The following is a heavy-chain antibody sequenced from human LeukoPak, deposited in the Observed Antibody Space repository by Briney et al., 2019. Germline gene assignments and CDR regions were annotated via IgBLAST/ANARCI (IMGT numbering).Heavy chain of an antibody. Sequence: PSETLSLTCAVYGGSFSGYYWSWLRQPPGKGLEWIGEINHSGSTNYNPSLKSRVTISVDTSKNQFSLKLSSVTAADTAVYYCVRGPYGASISKWFDPWGQGTQVIVSP. CDR1: GGSFSGYY. D-gene: IGHD4/OR15-4a*01. CDR3: VRGPYGASISKWFDP. J-gene: IGHJ5*02. CDR2: INHSGST. V-gene: IGHV4-34*01.